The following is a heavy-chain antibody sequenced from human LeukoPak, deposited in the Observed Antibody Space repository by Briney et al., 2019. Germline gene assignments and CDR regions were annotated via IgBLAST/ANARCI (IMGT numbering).Heavy chain of an antibody. Sequence: GGSLRLSCAASGVTFSTYAMSWVRQAPGKGLEWVSAISVSGAGTYYADSVKGRFTISRDNSKNTLYLQMNSLSAEDTAVYYCARGVNYFVLEYWGQGTLVTVSS. J-gene: IGHJ4*02. CDR2: ISVSGAGT. V-gene: IGHV3-23*01. D-gene: IGHD3-10*02. CDR3: ARGVNYFVLEY. CDR1: GVTFSTYA.